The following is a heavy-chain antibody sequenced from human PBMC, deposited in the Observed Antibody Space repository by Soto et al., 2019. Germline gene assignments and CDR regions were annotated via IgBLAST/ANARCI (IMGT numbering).Heavy chain of an antibody. D-gene: IGHD3-10*01. CDR3: ARANPYYGSGSYFWFDP. Sequence: SETLSLTCTVSGGSISSYYWSWIRQPPGKGLEWIGYIYYSGSTNYNPSLKSRATISVDTSKNQFSLKLSSVTAADTAVYYCARANPYYGSGSYFWFDPWGQGTLVTVSS. V-gene: IGHV4-59*01. J-gene: IGHJ5*02. CDR2: IYYSGST. CDR1: GGSISSYY.